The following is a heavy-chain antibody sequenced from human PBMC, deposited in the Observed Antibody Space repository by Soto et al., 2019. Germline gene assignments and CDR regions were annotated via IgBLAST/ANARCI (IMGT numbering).Heavy chain of an antibody. D-gene: IGHD2-2*01. V-gene: IGHV4-4*02. CDR2: IYHSGST. CDR1: SGSISSSNW. Sequence: PSETLSLTCAVSSGSISSSNWWSWVRQPPGKGLEWIGEIYHSGSTNYNPSLKSRVTISVDKSKNQFSLKLSSVTAADTAVYYCARIVFFWNCSSTSCPLGNYYYHMDVWGKGTTVTVSS. J-gene: IGHJ6*03. CDR3: ARIVFFWNCSSTSCPLGNYYYHMDV.